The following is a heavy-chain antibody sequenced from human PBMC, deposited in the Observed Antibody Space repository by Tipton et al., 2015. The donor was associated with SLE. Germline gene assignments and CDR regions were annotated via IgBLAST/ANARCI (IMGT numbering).Heavy chain of an antibody. CDR2: VYYTGTT. D-gene: IGHD3-9*01. V-gene: IGHV4-39*07. CDR3: AGHPQLAYFDP. CDR1: GGSISSSPYF. Sequence: TLSLTCTVSGGSISSSPYFWGWIRQTPGKGLEWIGTVYYTGTTYYIPSLKSRVTISVDTSKNHFSLLLSAVTAADTAVYYCAGHPQLAYFDPWGPGTLVTVSS. J-gene: IGHJ4*02.